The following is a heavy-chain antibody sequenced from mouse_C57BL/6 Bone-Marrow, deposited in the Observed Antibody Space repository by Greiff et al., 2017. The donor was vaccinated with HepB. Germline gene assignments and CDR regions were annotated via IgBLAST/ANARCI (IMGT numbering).Heavy chain of an antibody. J-gene: IGHJ2*01. D-gene: IGHD1-1*01. V-gene: IGHV1-55*01. CDR2: IYPGSGST. CDR3: ARRGPITTVVAPEDY. CDR1: GYTFTSYW. Sequence: VQLQQPGAELVKPGASVKMSCKASGYTFTSYWITWVKQRPGQGLEWIGDIYPGSGSTNYNEKFKSKATLTVDTSSSTAYMQLSSLTSEDSAVYYCARRGPITTVVAPEDYWGQGTTLTVSS.